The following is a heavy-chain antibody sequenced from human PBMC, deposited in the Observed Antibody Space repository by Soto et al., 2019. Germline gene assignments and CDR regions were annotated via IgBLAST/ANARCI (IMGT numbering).Heavy chain of an antibody. CDR3: ARGGYYDSSDSNWFDP. Sequence: SETLSLTCTVSGGSISSGGYYWSWIRQHPGKGLEWIGYIYYSGSTYYNPSLKSRVTISVDTSKNQLSLKLSSVTAADTAVYYCARGGYYDSSDSNWFDPWGQGTLVTVSS. V-gene: IGHV4-31*03. CDR1: GGSISSGGYY. J-gene: IGHJ5*02. D-gene: IGHD3-22*01. CDR2: IYYSGST.